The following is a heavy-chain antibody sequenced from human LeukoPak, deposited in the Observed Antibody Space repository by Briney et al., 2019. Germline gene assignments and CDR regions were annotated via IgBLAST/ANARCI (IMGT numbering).Heavy chain of an antibody. CDR1: GGTFSSYA. V-gene: IGHV1-2*02. CDR2: INPNSGGT. CDR3: ARDRSNSYDY. Sequence: ASVKVSCKASGGTFSSYAISWVRQAPGQGLEWLGWINPNSGGTNYAQKFQGRVTVTRDTSLTTAYMELSSLKSDDTAVFYCARDRSNSYDYWGQGTLVTVSS. D-gene: IGHD6-13*01. J-gene: IGHJ4*02.